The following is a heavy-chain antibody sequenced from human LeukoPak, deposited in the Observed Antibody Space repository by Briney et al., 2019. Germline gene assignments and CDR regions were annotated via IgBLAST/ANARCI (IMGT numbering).Heavy chain of an antibody. D-gene: IGHD2-15*01. CDR2: IKNKVNSYAT. CDR1: GFTFSDSA. V-gene: IGHV3-73*01. J-gene: IGHJ5*02. CDR3: TTLRGRSFSFHP. Sequence: GGSLRLSCAASGFTFSDSAVHWVRQASGKGLQWVGRIKNKVNSYATAYAASVQGRSAISREDSKNTAYLQMNNLKAEDTAMYYCTTLRGRSFSFHPWGQGTLVTVSS.